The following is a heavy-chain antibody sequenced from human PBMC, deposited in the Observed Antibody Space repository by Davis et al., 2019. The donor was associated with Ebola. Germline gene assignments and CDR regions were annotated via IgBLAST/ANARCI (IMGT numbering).Heavy chain of an antibody. V-gene: IGHV1-18*01. CDR1: GYTFTSYG. Sequence: ASVKVSCKASGYTFTSYGISWVRQAPRQGLEWMGWISAYNGNTNYAQKLQGRVTMTTDTSTSTAYMELRSLRSDDTAVYYCARVRAPDIVVVPAAIRPPNAFDIWGQGTMVTVSS. CDR3: ARVRAPDIVVVPAAIRPPNAFDI. D-gene: IGHD2-2*01. CDR2: ISAYNGNT. J-gene: IGHJ3*02.